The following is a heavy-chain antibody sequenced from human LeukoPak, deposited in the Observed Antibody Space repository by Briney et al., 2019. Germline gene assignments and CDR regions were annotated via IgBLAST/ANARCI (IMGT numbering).Heavy chain of an antibody. CDR2: ISWDGGST. CDR3: ASGGYCTNGVCYRGHYFDY. Sequence: PGGSLRLSCAASGFTFDDYAMHWVRQAPGKGLEWVSLISWDGGSTYYADSVKGRFTISRDNAKNSLYLQMNSLRAEDTAVYYCASGGYCTNGVCYRGHYFDYWGQGTLVTVSS. CDR1: GFTFDDYA. V-gene: IGHV3-43D*03. J-gene: IGHJ4*02. D-gene: IGHD2-8*01.